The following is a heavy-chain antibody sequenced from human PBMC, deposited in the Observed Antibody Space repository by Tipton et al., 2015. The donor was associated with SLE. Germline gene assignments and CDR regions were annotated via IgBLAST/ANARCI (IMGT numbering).Heavy chain of an antibody. Sequence: FTFSRDNSKNTLYLQMNSLRAEDTAVYYCARGRPDTAMGYWGQGTLVTVSS. V-gene: IGHV3-30*07. J-gene: IGHJ4*02. CDR3: ARGRPDTAMGY. D-gene: IGHD5-18*01.